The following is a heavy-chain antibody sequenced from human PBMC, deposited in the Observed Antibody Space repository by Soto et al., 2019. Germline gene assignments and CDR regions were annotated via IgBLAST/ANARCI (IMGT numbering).Heavy chain of an antibody. CDR1: GGSISSGGYY. CDR2: IYYSRST. D-gene: IGHD3-3*01. Sequence: PSETLSLTCTVSGGSISSGGYYWSWIRQHPGKGLEWNGYIYYSRSTNYIPSLKSRVTISVDTSKNQFSLKLCSVTAADTVVYYCARVQEVELYYDFWSGPYYYYMDVWGKGTTVTVSS. J-gene: IGHJ6*03. CDR3: ARVQEVELYYDFWSGPYYYYMDV. V-gene: IGHV4-61*08.